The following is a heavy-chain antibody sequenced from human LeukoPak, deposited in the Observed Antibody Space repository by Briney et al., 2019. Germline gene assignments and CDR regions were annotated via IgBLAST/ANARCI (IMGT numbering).Heavy chain of an antibody. Sequence: GGSLRLSCAASGFTFSSYGMHWVRQAPGKGLEWVAVISYDGSNKYYADSVKGRFTISRDNSKNTLYLQMNSLRAEDTAVYYCAKELYYDSSGYCRGYYFDYWGQGTLVTVSS. D-gene: IGHD3-22*01. V-gene: IGHV3-30*18. J-gene: IGHJ4*02. CDR2: ISYDGSNK. CDR3: AKELYYDSSGYCRGYYFDY. CDR1: GFTFSSYG.